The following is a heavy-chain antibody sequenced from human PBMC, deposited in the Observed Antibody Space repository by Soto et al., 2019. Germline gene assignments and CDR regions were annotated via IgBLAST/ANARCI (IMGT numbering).Heavy chain of an antibody. Sequence: QVQLEESGGGVVQPGRSLRLSCAASGFTFSSYGMHWVRQAPGKGLEWVAVISYDGSNKYYADSVKGRFTISRDNSKNTLYLQMNSLRAEDTAVYYCAKDGSPVVSQGDFDYWGQGTLVTVSS. D-gene: IGHD2-15*01. J-gene: IGHJ4*02. CDR3: AKDGSPVVSQGDFDY. V-gene: IGHV3-30*18. CDR2: ISYDGSNK. CDR1: GFTFSSYG.